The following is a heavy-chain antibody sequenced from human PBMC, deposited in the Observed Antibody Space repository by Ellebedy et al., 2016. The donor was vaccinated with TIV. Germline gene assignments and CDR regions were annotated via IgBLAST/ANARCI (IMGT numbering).Heavy chain of an antibody. D-gene: IGHD1-26*01. V-gene: IGHV3-53*01. J-gene: IGHJ4*02. Sequence: GGSLRLSCAVSGFTISAIYMSWVRQAPGKGLEWVSIIYSAGNTYYADSAKGRFTIARDTSKNTLYLQMNSLRGEDTAIYYCARVDLGLAFHYWGRGALVTVSS. CDR1: GFTISAIY. CDR3: ARVDLGLAFHY. CDR2: IYSAGNT.